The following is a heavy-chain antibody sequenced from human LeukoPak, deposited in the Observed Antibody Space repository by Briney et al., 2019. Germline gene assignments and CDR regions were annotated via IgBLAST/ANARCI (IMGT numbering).Heavy chain of an antibody. CDR2: ISYDGSNK. V-gene: IGHV3-30*18. Sequence: GGSLRLSCAASGFTFSSYGMHWVRQAPGKGLEWVAVISYDGSNKYYADSVKGRFTISRDNPKNTLYLQMNSLRAEDTAVYYCAKGSHPSGYFDYWGQGTLVTVSS. J-gene: IGHJ4*02. D-gene: IGHD2-15*01. CDR1: GFTFSSYG. CDR3: AKGSHPSGYFDY.